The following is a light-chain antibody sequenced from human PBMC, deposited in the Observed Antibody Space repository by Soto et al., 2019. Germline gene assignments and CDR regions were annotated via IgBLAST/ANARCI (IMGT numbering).Light chain of an antibody. J-gene: IGKJ4*01. CDR3: QQYNNWPALT. CDR2: GAS. Sequence: EIVMTQSPATLSVSPGERATLSCRASQSVSSNLAWYQQKPGQAPRLLIYGASTRATGIPARFSGSRSGTEFPLTISILQSEDFAVYYCQQYNNWPALTFGGGTKVEIK. CDR1: QSVSSN. V-gene: IGKV3-15*01.